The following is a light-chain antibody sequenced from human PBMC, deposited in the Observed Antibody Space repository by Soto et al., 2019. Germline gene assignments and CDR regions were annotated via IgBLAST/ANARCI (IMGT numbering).Light chain of an antibody. J-gene: IGKJ5*01. CDR1: QSISRN. V-gene: IGKV3-20*01. CDR3: QQYGSSPPSST. CDR2: GAS. Sequence: EIVMTHSPPTLYVSPGEIATLSCRASQSISRNLAWFQQKPGQAPSLLIFGASTRATDIPDRFSGRGSGTDFTLTISRLEPEDFAVYYCQQYGSSPPSSTFGQGTRLEI.